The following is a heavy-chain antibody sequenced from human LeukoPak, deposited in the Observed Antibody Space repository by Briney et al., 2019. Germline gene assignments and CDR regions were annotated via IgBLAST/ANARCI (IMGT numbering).Heavy chain of an antibody. V-gene: IGHV3-11*04. CDR3: ARGLRFGESPFDY. CDR1: GFTFSDYY. J-gene: IGHJ4*02. D-gene: IGHD3-10*01. CDR2: ISQSGADI. Sequence: GGSLRLSCAASGFTFSDYYMSWIRQAPGEGLEWLSFISQSGADIHYADSVRGRFTISRDNAQNSLYLQMNSLRAEDTAVYYCARGLRFGESPFDYWGQGTLVTVSS.